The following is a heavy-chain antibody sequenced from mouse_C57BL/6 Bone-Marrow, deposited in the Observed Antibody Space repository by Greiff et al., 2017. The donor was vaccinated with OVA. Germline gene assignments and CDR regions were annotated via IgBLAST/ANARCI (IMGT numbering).Heavy chain of an antibody. CDR3: ARKDYVSSYWWYFDV. CDR2: IYPRSGNT. Sequence: QVQLQQSGAELARPGASVKLSCKASGYTFTSYGISWVKQRTGQGLEWIGEIYPRSGNTYYNEKFKGKATLTADKSSSTAYMERRSLTSEDSAVYVSARKDYVSSYWWYFDVWGTGTTVTVSS. V-gene: IGHV1-81*01. J-gene: IGHJ1*03. D-gene: IGHD1-1*01. CDR1: GYTFTSYG.